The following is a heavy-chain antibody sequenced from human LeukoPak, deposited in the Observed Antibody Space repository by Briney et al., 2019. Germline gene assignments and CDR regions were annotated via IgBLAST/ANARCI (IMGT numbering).Heavy chain of an antibody. J-gene: IGHJ4*02. Sequence: PGGSLRLSCAASGFTFSSYAMSWVRQAPGKGLEWVSAISGSGGSTYYADSVKGRFTISRDNSKNTLYLQMNSLRAEDTAVYYCAKDLGLYGSGSYYPPSDYWGQGTLVTVSS. CDR1: GFTFSSYA. CDR3: AKDLGLYGSGSYYPPSDY. CDR2: ISGSGGST. V-gene: IGHV3-23*01. D-gene: IGHD3-10*01.